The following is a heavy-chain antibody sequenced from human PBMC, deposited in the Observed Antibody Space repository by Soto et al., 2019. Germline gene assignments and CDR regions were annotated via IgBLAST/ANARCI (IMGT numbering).Heavy chain of an antibody. CDR1: GFTFSSYS. Sequence: EVQLVESGGGLVQPGGSLGLSFAASGFTFSSYSLNWVRQAPGKGLEWVSYISRSSSTTYYADSVKGRFTISRDNAKNSLYLQMNSLRDEDTAVYYCARDSDYYDSSGYYPEYFQHWGQGTLVTVSS. D-gene: IGHD3-22*01. V-gene: IGHV3-48*02. J-gene: IGHJ1*01. CDR2: ISRSSSTT. CDR3: ARDSDYYDSSGYYPEYFQH.